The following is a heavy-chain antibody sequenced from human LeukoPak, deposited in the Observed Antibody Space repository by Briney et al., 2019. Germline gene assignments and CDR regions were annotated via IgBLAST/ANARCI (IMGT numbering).Heavy chain of an antibody. CDR3: AKDPQYSSGWYVDVTPKGYFDY. J-gene: IGHJ4*02. D-gene: IGHD6-19*01. Sequence: GGSLRLSCAASGFTFSSYAMSWVRQAPGKGLEWVSAISGSGGSTYYADSVKGRFTISRDNSKNTLYLQMNSLRAEDTAVYCCAKDPQYSSGWYVDVTPKGYFDYWGQGTLVTVSS. V-gene: IGHV3-23*01. CDR2: ISGSGGST. CDR1: GFTFSSYA.